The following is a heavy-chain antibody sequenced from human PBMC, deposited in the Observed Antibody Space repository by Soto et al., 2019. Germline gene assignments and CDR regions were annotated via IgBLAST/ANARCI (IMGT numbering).Heavy chain of an antibody. CDR1: GGSIDSGDYY. Sequence: PSETLSLTCTVSGGSIDSGDYYWSWIRQPPGKGLEWIGYVYYSGTTNYNPFLKSRVTLSLDKSKNQFSLKMNSVTAADTAVYYCASDVLAPPNYLDPWCQGTMVTVSS. CDR3: ASDVLAPPNYLDP. J-gene: IGHJ5*02. V-gene: IGHV4-61*08. D-gene: IGHD4-4*01. CDR2: VYYSGTT.